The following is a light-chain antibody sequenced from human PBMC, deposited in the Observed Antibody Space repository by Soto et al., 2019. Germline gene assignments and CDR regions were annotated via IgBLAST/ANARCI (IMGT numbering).Light chain of an antibody. Sequence: DIQMTQSPSSLSASVGDRVTITCRASQGIIDYVAWFQQKPGKAPKLLIYAASTFESGVPSRFSGSGSGTDFTLTISRLQPEDVATYYFQKYNTAPQTFGQGTKVEIK. CDR3: QKYNTAPQT. J-gene: IGKJ1*01. CDR2: AAS. CDR1: QGIIDY. V-gene: IGKV1-27*01.